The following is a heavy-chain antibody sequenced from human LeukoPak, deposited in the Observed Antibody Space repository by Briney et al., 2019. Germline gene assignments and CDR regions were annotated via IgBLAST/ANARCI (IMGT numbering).Heavy chain of an antibody. D-gene: IGHD5-24*01. CDR3: SRAVATIDY. CDR2: INPSSGGT. CDR1: GYTLTGYY. Sequence: ASVKDSCKDSGYTLTGYYMHWMRQAPGQGPEWMGWINPSSGGTNYAQKFQGRVTMTRGTSISTAYMEMSRLRSDDTAVYYCSRAVATIDYWGQGTLVTVSS. J-gene: IGHJ4*02. V-gene: IGHV1-2*02.